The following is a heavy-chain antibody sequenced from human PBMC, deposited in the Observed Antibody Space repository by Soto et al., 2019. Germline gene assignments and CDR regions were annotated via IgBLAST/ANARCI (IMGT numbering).Heavy chain of an antibody. CDR3: ALHVVVATSAIHNYFNY. D-gene: IGHD2-21*02. CDR2: IKSKTDGETT. V-gene: IGHV3-15*01. CDR1: GFTFTNAW. Sequence: GGSLRLSCAASGFTFTNAWMSWVRQGPGKGLEWVGRIKSKTDGETTDYAAPVKGRFTISRDDSKNTVFLHMNSLQIEDTAVYYCALHVVVATSAIHNYFNYWGQGTLVTVSS. J-gene: IGHJ4*02.